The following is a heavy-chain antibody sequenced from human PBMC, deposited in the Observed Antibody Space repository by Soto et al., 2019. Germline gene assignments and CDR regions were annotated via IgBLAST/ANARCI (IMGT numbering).Heavy chain of an antibody. J-gene: IGHJ4*02. Sequence: ASVKVSCKASGYTFTSYDINWVRQATGQGLEWMGWMNPNSGNTGYAQKFQGRVTMTRNTSISTAYMELSSLRSEDTAVYYCARGLSWFGDPIDYWAQGPLATVSS. CDR1: GYTFTSYD. D-gene: IGHD3-10*01. CDR3: ARGLSWFGDPIDY. CDR2: MNPNSGNT. V-gene: IGHV1-8*01.